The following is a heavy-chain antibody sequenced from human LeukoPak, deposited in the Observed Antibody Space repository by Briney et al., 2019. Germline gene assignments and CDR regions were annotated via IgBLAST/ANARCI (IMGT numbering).Heavy chain of an antibody. D-gene: IGHD3-10*01. CDR2: ISSSSSYV. CDR1: GFTFSSYS. J-gene: IGHJ4*02. Sequence: GGSLRLSCAASGFTFSSYSMNWVRQAPGKGLEWVSSISSSSSYVYYADSVKGRFTISRDNAKNSLYLQMNSLRAEDTAVYYCARDGPYGSGSYHDYWGQGTLVTVSS. CDR3: ARDGPYGSGSYHDY. V-gene: IGHV3-21*01.